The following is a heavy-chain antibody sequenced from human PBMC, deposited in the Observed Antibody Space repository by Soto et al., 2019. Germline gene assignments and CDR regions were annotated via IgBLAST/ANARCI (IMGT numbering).Heavy chain of an antibody. V-gene: IGHV3-9*01. CDR3: AGAYYDSSGYYNWFDP. D-gene: IGHD3-22*01. Sequence: PGGSLRLSCAASGFTFDDYAMHWVRQAPGKGLEWVSGISWNSGSIGYADSVKGRFTISRDNAKNSLYLQMNSLRAEDTALYYCAGAYYDSSGYYNWFDPWGQGTLVTVSS. CDR1: GFTFDDYA. CDR2: ISWNSGSI. J-gene: IGHJ5*02.